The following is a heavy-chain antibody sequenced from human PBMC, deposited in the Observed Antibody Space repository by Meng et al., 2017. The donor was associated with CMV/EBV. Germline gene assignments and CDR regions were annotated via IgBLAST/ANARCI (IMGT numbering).Heavy chain of an antibody. V-gene: IGHV3-7*01. CDR3: ARDGGALSGLWSGYDH. CDR1: GFTFSSYW. Sequence: GGSLRLSCAASGFTFSSYWMSWVRQAPGKGLEWVANIKQDGSEKYYVDSVKGRFTISRDNAKNSLYLQMNSLRVGDTAVYHCARDGGALSGLWSGYDHWGQGALVTVSS. D-gene: IGHD3-3*01. J-gene: IGHJ4*02. CDR2: IKQDGSEK.